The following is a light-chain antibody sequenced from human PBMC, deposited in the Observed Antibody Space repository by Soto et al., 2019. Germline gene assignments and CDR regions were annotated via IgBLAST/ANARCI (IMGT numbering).Light chain of an antibody. CDR3: SSYTRSHSWV. J-gene: IGLJ3*02. CDR2: DVT. Sequence: QSALTQPASVSGSPGQSISISCTGTTSDVGAYNYVSWYQQYPGKAPKLIIYDVTNRPSGVSDRFSGSKSANTASLTVSGLQAEDEADYYCSSYTRSHSWVFGGGTKLTVL. CDR1: TSDVGAYNY. V-gene: IGLV2-14*03.